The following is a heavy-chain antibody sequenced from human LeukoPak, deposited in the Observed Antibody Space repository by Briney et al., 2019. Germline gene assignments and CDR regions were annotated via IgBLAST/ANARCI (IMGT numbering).Heavy chain of an antibody. D-gene: IGHD6-19*01. CDR2: IKHDGSEK. CDR3: ARARSGWYPGD. CDR1: GFTFSNYW. V-gene: IGHV3-7*03. Sequence: GGSLRLSCAASGFTFSNYWMNWVRQAPGKGLEWVANIKHDGSEKYYVDSMKGRFTISRDNAKNSLYLQMNSLRAEDTAVYYCARARSGWYPGDWGQGTLVTVSS. J-gene: IGHJ4*02.